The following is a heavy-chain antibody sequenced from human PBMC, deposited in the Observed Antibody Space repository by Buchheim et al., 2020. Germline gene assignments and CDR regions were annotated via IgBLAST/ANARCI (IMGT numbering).Heavy chain of an antibody. CDR1: GYPFTGYG. V-gene: IGHV1-18*04. Sequence: QVQLVQSGAEVKKPGASVKVSCKASGYPFTGYGFTWVRQAPGQGLEWMGWISAYNGNTNYAQKFQGRLTMTTDTSTSTAYMGLRSLGSDDTAVYYCARGLGSYGDYGHPLGYWGQGTL. CDR3: ARGLGSYGDYGHPLGY. J-gene: IGHJ4*02. D-gene: IGHD4-17*01. CDR2: ISAYNGNT.